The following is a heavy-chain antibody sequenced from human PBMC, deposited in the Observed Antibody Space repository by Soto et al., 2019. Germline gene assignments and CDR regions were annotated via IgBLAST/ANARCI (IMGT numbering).Heavy chain of an antibody. J-gene: IGHJ4*02. D-gene: IGHD6-13*01. CDR3: ARVGYNPRGYSSSWSDY. V-gene: IGHV4-4*02. Sequence: QVQLQESGPGLVKPSGTLSLTCAVSGGSISSSNWWSWVRQPPGKGLEWIGEIYHSGSTNYNPSLKSRVTISVDKSKNQFSLKLSSVTAADTAVYYCARVGYNPRGYSSSWSDYWGQGTLVTVSS. CDR1: GGSISSSNW. CDR2: IYHSGST.